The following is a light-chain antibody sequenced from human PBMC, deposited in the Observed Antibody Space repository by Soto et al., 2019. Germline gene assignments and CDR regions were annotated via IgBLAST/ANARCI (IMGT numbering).Light chain of an antibody. Sequence: QSALIQPPSVSGSPGQSVTISCTGTSSDVGSYENVSWYQQHPGTAPKPMIYNVNTRTSGVPDRFSGSKSGYTASLTISGLQAEDEADYHCSSYIRSSSSWVFGGGTKLTVL. CDR2: NVN. CDR3: SSYIRSSSSWV. J-gene: IGLJ3*02. V-gene: IGLV2-18*02. CDR1: SSDVGSYEN.